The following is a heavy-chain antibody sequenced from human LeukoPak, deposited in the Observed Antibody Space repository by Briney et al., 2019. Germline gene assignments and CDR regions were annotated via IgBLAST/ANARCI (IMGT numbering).Heavy chain of an antibody. CDR1: GYTFTSYY. J-gene: IGHJ4*02. V-gene: IGHV1-46*01. Sequence: ASVKVSCKASGYTFTSYYMHWVRQAPGQGLEWMGIINPSGGSTSYAQKFQGRVTMTRDTPTSTVYMELSSLRSEDTAVYYCARVSEPRIPRTFIAVAAGRRGYFDYWGQGTLVTVSS. CDR3: ARVSEPRIPRTFIAVAAGRRGYFDY. D-gene: IGHD6-19*01. CDR2: INPSGGST.